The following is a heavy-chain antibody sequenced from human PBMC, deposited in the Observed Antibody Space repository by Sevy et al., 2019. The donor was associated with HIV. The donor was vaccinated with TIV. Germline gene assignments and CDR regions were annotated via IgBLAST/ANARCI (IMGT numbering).Heavy chain of an antibody. CDR2: ISWNSGNI. Sequence: GGSLRLSCAASGFTFDDYAIHWVRQAPGKGLEWVSGISWNSGNIGYADSVKGRFTISRDNAKNSLYLQMNSLRPEDTALYYCAKDLYYSGSGSYDYWGQGTLVTVSS. CDR3: AKDLYYSGSGSYDY. CDR1: GFTFDDYA. V-gene: IGHV3-9*01. D-gene: IGHD3-10*01. J-gene: IGHJ4*02.